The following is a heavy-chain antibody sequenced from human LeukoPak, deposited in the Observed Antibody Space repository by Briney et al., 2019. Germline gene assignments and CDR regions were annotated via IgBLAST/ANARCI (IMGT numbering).Heavy chain of an antibody. J-gene: IGHJ4*02. V-gene: IGHV4-38-2*02. CDR2: IFHSGST. D-gene: IGHD6-19*01. Sequence: TSETLSLTCSVSGYSINSGYYWGWIRQPPGKGLEWIGNIFHSGSTYYNPSLKSRVTISVDTSKNQFSLKLSSVTAADTAVYYCARGQTVAGTPIYDYWGQGTLVTVSS. CDR3: ARGQTVAGTPIYDY. CDR1: GYSINSGYY.